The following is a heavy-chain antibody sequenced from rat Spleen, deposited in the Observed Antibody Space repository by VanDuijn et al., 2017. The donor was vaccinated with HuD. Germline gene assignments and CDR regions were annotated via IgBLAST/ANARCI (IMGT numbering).Heavy chain of an antibody. CDR1: GFTFSDFD. Sequence: EVQLVESGADLVQPGRSMNLSCAASGFTFSDFDMAWVRQAPTKGLEWVASISTGDDDTYYPDSVRGRFTISRDPAQNTLYLQMNSLRSEDTATYYCTRGGYYRYWGQGVMVTVSS. CDR2: ISTGDDDT. D-gene: IGHD1-1*01. V-gene: IGHV5-25*01. J-gene: IGHJ2*01. CDR3: TRGGYYRY.